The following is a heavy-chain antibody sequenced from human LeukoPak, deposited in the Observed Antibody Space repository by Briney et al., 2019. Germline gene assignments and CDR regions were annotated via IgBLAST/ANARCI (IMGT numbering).Heavy chain of an antibody. Sequence: PGGSLRLSCAASGFTFSSYSMNWVRQAPGKGLEWVSSISSSSSSIYYADSVKGRFTISRDSAKNSLYLLMNSLRAEDTAVYYCARDKDSGYDRIFGYWGQGTLVTVSS. D-gene: IGHD5-12*01. J-gene: IGHJ4*02. CDR3: ARDKDSGYDRIFGY. V-gene: IGHV3-21*01. CDR2: ISSSSSSI. CDR1: GFTFSSYS.